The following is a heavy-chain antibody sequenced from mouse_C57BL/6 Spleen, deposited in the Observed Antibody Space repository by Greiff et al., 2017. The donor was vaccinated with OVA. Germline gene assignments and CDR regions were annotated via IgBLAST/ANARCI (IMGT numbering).Heavy chain of an antibody. CDR3: AREGRLRQGAWFAY. J-gene: IGHJ3*01. V-gene: IGHV1-82*01. CDR2: IYPGDGDT. D-gene: IGHD2-4*01. Sequence: VMLVESGPELVKPGASVKISCKASGYAFSSSWMNWVKQRPGKGLEWIGRIYPGDGDTNYNGKFKGKATLTADKSSSTAYMQLSSLTSEDSAVYFCAREGRLRQGAWFAYWGQGTLVTVSA. CDR1: GYAFSSSW.